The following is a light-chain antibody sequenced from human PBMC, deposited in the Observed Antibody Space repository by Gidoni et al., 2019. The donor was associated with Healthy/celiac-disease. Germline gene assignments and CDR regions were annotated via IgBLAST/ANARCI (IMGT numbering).Light chain of an antibody. CDR3: QAWDSSTVV. V-gene: IGLV3-1*01. CDR2: QDS. J-gene: IGLJ2*01. Sequence: SYELTQPHSVSVSPGQTASIPCSGDKLGDKYACWYQQKPGQSPVLVIYQDSKRPSGSPERFSGSISGNTSTLTISGTQAMDEADYYCQAWDSSTVVFGGGTKLTVL. CDR1: KLGDKY.